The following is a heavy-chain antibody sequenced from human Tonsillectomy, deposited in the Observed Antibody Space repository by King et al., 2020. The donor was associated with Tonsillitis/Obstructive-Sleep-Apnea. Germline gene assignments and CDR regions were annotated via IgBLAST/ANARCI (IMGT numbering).Heavy chain of an antibody. CDR3: ARVVPIFGVVTNDYYYYLDL. V-gene: IGHV4-34*01. Sequence: VQLQQWGAGLLKASETLSLNCAVYDGSFSGYYWSWVRQSPGKGLEWIGKINHSGSTNYNPTLKSRVTISLDTSKNQFSLRLSSVTAADTAVYYCARVVPIFGVVTNDYYYYLDLWGKGTAVTVSS. J-gene: IGHJ6*03. CDR1: DGSFSGYY. D-gene: IGHD3-3*01. CDR2: INHSGST.